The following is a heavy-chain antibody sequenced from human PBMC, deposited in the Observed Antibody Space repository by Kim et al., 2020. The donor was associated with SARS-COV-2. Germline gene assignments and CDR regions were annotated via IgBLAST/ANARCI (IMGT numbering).Heavy chain of an antibody. J-gene: IGHJ4*02. Sequence: NTGYAQKFQGRVTMTRNTSISTAYMELSSLRSEDTAVYYCARDRSSSLFNWGQGTLVTVSS. V-gene: IGHV1-8*01. CDR2: NT. D-gene: IGHD6-13*01. CDR3: ARDRSSSLFN.